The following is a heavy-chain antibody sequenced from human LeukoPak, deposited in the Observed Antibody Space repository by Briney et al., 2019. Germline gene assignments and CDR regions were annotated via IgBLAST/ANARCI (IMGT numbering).Heavy chain of an antibody. CDR3: ARQRATPYSDNSGYFFDS. CDR1: GGSINSVSYY. V-gene: IGHV4-39*01. D-gene: IGHD3-22*01. Sequence: PSETLSLTCTVSGGSINSVSYYWGRIRQPPRKGLEGIANIYYSRSAHYSPSLKSRVTISVDTSKNQFSLKLNSVTAADTAVYYCARQRATPYSDNSGYFFDSWGQGTLVTVSS. CDR2: IYYSRSA. J-gene: IGHJ4*02.